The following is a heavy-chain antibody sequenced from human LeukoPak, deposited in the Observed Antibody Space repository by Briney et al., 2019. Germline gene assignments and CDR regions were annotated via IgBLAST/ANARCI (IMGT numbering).Heavy chain of an antibody. CDR2: INHSGST. CDR1: GGSISRYY. Sequence: SETLSLTCTVSGGSISRYYWSWIRQPPGKGLEWIGEINHSGSTNYNPSLKSRVTISVDTSKNQFSLKLSSVTAADTAVYYCARASRGNDAFDIWGQGTMVTVSS. J-gene: IGHJ3*02. CDR3: ARASRGNDAFDI. V-gene: IGHV4-34*01. D-gene: IGHD1-26*01.